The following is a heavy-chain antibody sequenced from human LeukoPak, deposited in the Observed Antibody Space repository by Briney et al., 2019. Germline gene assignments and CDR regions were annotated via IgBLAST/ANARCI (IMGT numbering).Heavy chain of an antibody. CDR2: IDGDGRQK. CDR1: GFSFTNYW. CDR3: ATDMAFSAFDI. D-gene: IGHD3-3*02. J-gene: IGHJ3*02. V-gene: IGHV3-7*03. Sequence: GGSLRLSCIASGFSFTNYWMVWIRQAPGKGLEWVASIDGDGRQKDYVDSVKGRFTFSRDNARNSLFLQLNSLRTEDTALYYCATDMAFSAFDIWGHGTMVIVSS.